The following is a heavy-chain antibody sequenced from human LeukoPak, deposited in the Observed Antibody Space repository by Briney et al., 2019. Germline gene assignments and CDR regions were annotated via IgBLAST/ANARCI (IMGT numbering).Heavy chain of an antibody. J-gene: IGHJ4*02. D-gene: IGHD6-6*01. V-gene: IGHV3-64*01. CDR3: ARSAAARLQVYYFDY. Sequence: GGSLRLSCAASGFTFSSYAMHWVRQAPGKGLEYVSAISSNGGSTYYANSVKGRFTISRDNSKNTLYLQMGSLRAGDMAVYYCARSAAARLQVYYFDYWGQGTLVTVSS. CDR2: ISSNGGST. CDR1: GFTFSSYA.